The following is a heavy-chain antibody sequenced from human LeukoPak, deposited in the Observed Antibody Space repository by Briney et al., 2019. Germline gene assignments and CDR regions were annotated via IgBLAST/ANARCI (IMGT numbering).Heavy chain of an antibody. CDR2: IWYDGSNI. V-gene: IGHV3-33*01. Sequence: GGSLRLSCAASGFTFNSFGMHWVRQAPGKGLEWVAVIWYDGSNIHYADSVKGRFTISRDNSKNTLYLQMNSLRAEDTAVYYCAREGSPMVNHYYYGMDVWGQGTTVTVSS. CDR1: GFTFNSFG. J-gene: IGHJ6*02. D-gene: IGHD5-18*01. CDR3: AREGSPMVNHYYYGMDV.